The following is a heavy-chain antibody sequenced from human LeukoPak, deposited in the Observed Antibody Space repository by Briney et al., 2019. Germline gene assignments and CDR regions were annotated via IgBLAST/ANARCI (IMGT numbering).Heavy chain of an antibody. CDR1: GGTFSSYV. CDR2: IVPIFGTP. CDR3: AVRERFDQGGFASYFDN. Sequence: SVKVSCKTSGGTFSSYVINWVRQAPGQGLEWMGKIVPIFGTPTAAQKFQGRITITTDEFTSTAYMELSGLRSEDTAVYYCAVRERFDQGGFASYFDNWGQGTQVTVSS. D-gene: IGHD3-16*01. J-gene: IGHJ4*02. V-gene: IGHV1-69*05.